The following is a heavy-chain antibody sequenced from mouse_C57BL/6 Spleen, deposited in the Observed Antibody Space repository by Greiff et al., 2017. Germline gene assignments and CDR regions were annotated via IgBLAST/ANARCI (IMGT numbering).Heavy chain of an antibody. CDR1: GYSITSGYY. V-gene: IGHV3-6*01. CDR2: ISYDGSN. Sequence: PGLVKPSQSLSLTCSVTGYSITSGYYWNWIRQFPGNKLEWMGYISYDGSNNYNPSLKNRISITRDTSKNQFFLKLNSVTTEDTATYYCAREGITTVVANGYYAMDYWGQGTSVTVSS. CDR3: AREGITTVVANGYYAMDY. D-gene: IGHD1-1*01. J-gene: IGHJ4*01.